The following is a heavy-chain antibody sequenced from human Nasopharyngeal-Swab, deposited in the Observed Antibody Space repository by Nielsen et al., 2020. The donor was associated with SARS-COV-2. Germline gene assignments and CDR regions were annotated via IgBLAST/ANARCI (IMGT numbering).Heavy chain of an antibody. D-gene: IGHD3-9*01. CDR2: ISYDGSNK. CDR3: VKDRVLRYFDWSRGPFDC. V-gene: IGHV3-30*18. Sequence: LSLTCAASGFTFSSYGMHWVRQAPGKGLEWVAVISYDGSNKYYADSVKGRFTISRDNAKNMLYLQMNSLRVEDTAVYYCVKDRVLRYFDWSRGPFDCWGQGTLVTVSS. J-gene: IGHJ4*02. CDR1: GFTFSSYG.